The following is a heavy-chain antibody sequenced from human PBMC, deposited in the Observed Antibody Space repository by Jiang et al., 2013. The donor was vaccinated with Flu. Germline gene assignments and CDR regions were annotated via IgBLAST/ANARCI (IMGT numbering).Heavy chain of an antibody. D-gene: IGHD3-22*01. J-gene: IGHJ4*02. CDR1: WLHQKFL. Sequence: LLKPSETLSLTCTVVWWLHQKFLLELDPAAPRKGLEWIGYIYYTGSTNYNPSLKSRVTISLDTSKNQFSLKLSSVTAADTALYYCARHVSYYDRWDYWGQGTLVTVSS. CDR2: IYYTGST. CDR3: ARHVSYYDRWDY. V-gene: IGHV4-59*08.